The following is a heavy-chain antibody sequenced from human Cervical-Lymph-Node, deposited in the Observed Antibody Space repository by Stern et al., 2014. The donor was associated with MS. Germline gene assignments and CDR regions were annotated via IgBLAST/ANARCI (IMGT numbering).Heavy chain of an antibody. CDR3: ARDLFYYSSPDY. V-gene: IGHV3-33*01. Sequence: VHLVESGGGVVQPGRSLRLSCAASGFTFSSYGMHWVRQAPGKGLEWVAVIWYDGSNKYYADSVKGRFTISRDNSKNTLYLQMNSLRAEDTAMYYCARDLFYYSSPDYWGQGTLVTVSS. CDR1: GFTFSSYG. J-gene: IGHJ4*02. D-gene: IGHD6-13*01. CDR2: IWYDGSNK.